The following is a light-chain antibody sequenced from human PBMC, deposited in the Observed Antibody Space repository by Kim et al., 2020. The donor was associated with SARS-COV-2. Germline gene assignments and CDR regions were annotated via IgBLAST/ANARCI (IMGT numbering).Light chain of an antibody. CDR3: NSYADTNNLI. Sequence: GQSVTISCTDTSSDVGGYNYVSWYQHHPGKAPKLMIYEVNKRPSGVPDRFSGSKSGNTASLTVSGLQAEDEADYYCNSYADTNNLIFGGGTQLTVL. CDR2: EVN. J-gene: IGLJ7*01. V-gene: IGLV2-8*01. CDR1: SSDVGGYNY.